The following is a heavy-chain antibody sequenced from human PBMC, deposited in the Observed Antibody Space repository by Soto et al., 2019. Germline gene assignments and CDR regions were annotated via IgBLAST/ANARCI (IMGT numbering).Heavy chain of an antibody. CDR1: GFSLSTSGMR. CDR3: ARSIVAAGNRWFDP. Sequence: SGPTLVNPTQTLTLTCTFSGFSLSTSGMRVSWIRQPPGKALEWLARIDWDDDKLYSTSLKTRLTISKDTSKNQVVLTMTNMDPVDTATYYCARSIVAAGNRWFDPWGQGTLVTVSS. J-gene: IGHJ5*02. CDR2: IDWDDDK. D-gene: IGHD6-13*01. V-gene: IGHV2-70*04.